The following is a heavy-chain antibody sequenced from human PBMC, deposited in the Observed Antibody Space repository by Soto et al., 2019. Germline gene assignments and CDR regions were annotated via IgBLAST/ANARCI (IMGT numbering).Heavy chain of an antibody. CDR1: GGSIYTGGFY. V-gene: IGHV4-31*03. CDR2: ICYTGST. D-gene: IGHD1-26*01. CDR3: ASSLVTSRARVDY. J-gene: IGHJ4*02. Sequence: SETLCLTCTVSGGSIYTGGFYWSWIRQLPGKGLEWLGYICYTGSTQYTPSLGSRLSISTDTSDNQFSLRLNSVTPADTAVYYGASSLVTSRARVDYWGQGTPVTVSS.